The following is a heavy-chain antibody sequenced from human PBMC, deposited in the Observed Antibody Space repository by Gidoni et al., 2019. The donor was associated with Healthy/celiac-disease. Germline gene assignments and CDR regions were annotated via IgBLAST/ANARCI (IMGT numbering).Heavy chain of an antibody. CDR2: IIPIFGTA. D-gene: IGHD3-10*01. Sequence: QVQLVQSGAEVKKPGSSVKVSCKASGGTFSSYAISWVRQAPGQGLEWMGGIIPIFGTANDAQKFQGRVTITADESTSTAYMELSSLRSEDTAVYYCARVKYYGSGSYIYYYGMDVWGQGTTVTVSS. V-gene: IGHV1-69*01. CDR1: GGTFSSYA. J-gene: IGHJ6*02. CDR3: ARVKYYGSGSYIYYYGMDV.